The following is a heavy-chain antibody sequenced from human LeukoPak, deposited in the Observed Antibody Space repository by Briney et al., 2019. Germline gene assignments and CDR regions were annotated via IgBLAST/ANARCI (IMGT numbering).Heavy chain of an antibody. V-gene: IGHV3-33*01. CDR1: GFTFSTYG. D-gene: IGHD1-1*01. Sequence: GGSLRLSCAASGFTFSTYGFHWVRQAPGKGLEWEAVIWYDGSNKYYADSVKGRFTISRDNSKNTLSLQMNSLRVEDTAVYYCARLGWNEDYGMDVWGQGTTVTVSS. J-gene: IGHJ6*02. CDR3: ARLGWNEDYGMDV. CDR2: IWYDGSNK.